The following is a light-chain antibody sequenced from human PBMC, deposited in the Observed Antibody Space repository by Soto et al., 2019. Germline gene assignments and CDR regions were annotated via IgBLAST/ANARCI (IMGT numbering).Light chain of an antibody. Sequence: ETVLTQSPGTLSVSPGERATLSCRASQSVSSNYITWYQQKPGQAPRRLIFGASSRATGIPDRFSGSGSGTDFTLTISRLEPEDFAVYYCQQYGSSPSTFGQGTKVDIK. V-gene: IGKV3-20*01. CDR2: GAS. J-gene: IGKJ1*01. CDR3: QQYGSSPST. CDR1: QSVSSNY.